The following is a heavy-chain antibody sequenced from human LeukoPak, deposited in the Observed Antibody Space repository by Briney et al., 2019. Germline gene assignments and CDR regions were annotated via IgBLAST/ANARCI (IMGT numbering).Heavy chain of an antibody. Sequence: ASVKVSCKASGGTFSSYAISWVRQAPGQGLEWMGGIIPIFSTANYAQKFQGRVTITTDESTSTAYMELSSLRSEDTAVYYCATQGRYSSGRHGYFDYWGQGTLVTVSS. V-gene: IGHV1-69*05. CDR2: IIPIFSTA. CDR3: ATQGRYSSGRHGYFDY. D-gene: IGHD6-19*01. J-gene: IGHJ4*02. CDR1: GGTFSSYA.